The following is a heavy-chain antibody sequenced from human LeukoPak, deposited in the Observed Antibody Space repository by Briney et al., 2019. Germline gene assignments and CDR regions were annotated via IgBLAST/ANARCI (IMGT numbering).Heavy chain of an antibody. Sequence: GGSLRLSCAASGFTFSSSGMHWVRQAPGKGLEWVAVVSYDGRNKYHADSVKGRFTISRDNSKNTLYMQMNSLRAEDTAVYYCAKDYGYYSSYYYGMDVWGQGTTVTVSS. CDR3: AKDYGYYSSYYYGMDV. CDR2: VSYDGRNK. CDR1: GFTFSSSG. V-gene: IGHV3-30*18. J-gene: IGHJ6*02. D-gene: IGHD4-11*01.